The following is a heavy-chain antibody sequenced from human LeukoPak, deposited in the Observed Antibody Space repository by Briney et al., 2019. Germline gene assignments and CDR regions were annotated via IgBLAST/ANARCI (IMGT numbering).Heavy chain of an antibody. V-gene: IGHV3-7*03. J-gene: IGHJ4*02. Sequence: PGGSLRLSCAASGFTFSSYWMSWVRQAPGKGLEWVANIKQDGSEKYYVDSVKGRFTISRDNAKNSLYLQMNSLRADDTAVYYCVSQYSGSYYSLDYWGQGTLVTVSS. CDR3: VSQYSGSYYSLDY. D-gene: IGHD1-26*01. CDR1: GFTFSSYW. CDR2: IKQDGSEK.